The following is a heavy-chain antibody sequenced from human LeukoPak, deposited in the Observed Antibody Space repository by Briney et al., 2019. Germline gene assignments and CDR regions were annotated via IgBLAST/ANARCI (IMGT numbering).Heavy chain of an antibody. V-gene: IGHV3-23*01. CDR3: AKDGIVVVANFDY. CDR1: GFTFSSYA. J-gene: IGHJ4*02. Sequence: TGGSLRLSCAASGFTFSSYAMSWVRQAPGKGLEWVSAISGSGGSTYYADSVKGRFTISRDNSKNTPYLQMNSLRAEDTAVYYCAKDGIVVVANFDYWGQGTLVTVSS. CDR2: ISGSGGST. D-gene: IGHD2-21*01.